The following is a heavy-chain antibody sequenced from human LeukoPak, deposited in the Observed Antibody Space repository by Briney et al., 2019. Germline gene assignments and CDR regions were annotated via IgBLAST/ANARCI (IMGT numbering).Heavy chain of an antibody. CDR1: GFTFSSYG. Sequence: GGSLRLSCAASGFTFSSYGMHWVRQAPGKGLEWVAVISYDGSNKYYADSVKGRFTISRDNSKNTLYLQMNSLRAEDTAVYYCAKDPRWLVRGVIPVSYFDYWGQGTLVTVSS. D-gene: IGHD3-10*01. CDR2: ISYDGSNK. J-gene: IGHJ4*02. V-gene: IGHV3-30*18. CDR3: AKDPRWLVRGVIPVSYFDY.